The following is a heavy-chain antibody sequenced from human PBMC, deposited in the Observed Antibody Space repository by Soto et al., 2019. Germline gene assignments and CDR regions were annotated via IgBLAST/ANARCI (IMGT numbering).Heavy chain of an antibody. J-gene: IGHJ4*02. CDR2: IYPGDSDT. D-gene: IGHD5-18*01. CDR3: ARPSPHTAMVPYYFDY. V-gene: IGHV5-51*01. CDR1: GYSFTSYW. Sequence: PGESLKISCKGSGYSFTSYWIGWVRQMPGKGLEWMGIIYPGDSDTRYSPSFQGQVTISADKSISTAYLQWSSPKASDTAMYYCARPSPHTAMVPYYFDYWGQGTLVTVSS.